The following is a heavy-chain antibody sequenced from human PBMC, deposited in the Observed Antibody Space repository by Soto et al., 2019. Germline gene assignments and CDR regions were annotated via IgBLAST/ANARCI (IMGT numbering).Heavy chain of an antibody. J-gene: IGHJ4*02. CDR3: ASPLKWSGYYIAFDY. D-gene: IGHD3-3*01. CDR2: IIPIFDTI. V-gene: IGHV1-69*01. CDR1: GATFSSFA. Sequence: QVQLLQSGAEVKKPGSSVKVSCKASGATFSSFAFSWVRQAPGQGLEWMGVIIPIFDTISYAQKFQGRVTITADESMRTAYMELNSLTSDDTAVYYCASPLKWSGYYIAFDYWGQGTLVIVSS.